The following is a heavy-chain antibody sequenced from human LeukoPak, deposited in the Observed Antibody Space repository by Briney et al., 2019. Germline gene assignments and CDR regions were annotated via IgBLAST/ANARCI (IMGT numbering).Heavy chain of an antibody. Sequence: GALRLSCAASGFTFSSYAMSWVRQAPGKGLEWVSAISGSGGSTYYADSVKGRFTISRDNSKNTLYLQMNSLRAEDTAVYYCAKGQWLVSRAWNYWGQGTLVTVSS. CDR3: AKGQWLVSRAWNY. CDR2: ISGSGGST. J-gene: IGHJ4*02. D-gene: IGHD6-19*01. CDR1: GFTFSSYA. V-gene: IGHV3-23*01.